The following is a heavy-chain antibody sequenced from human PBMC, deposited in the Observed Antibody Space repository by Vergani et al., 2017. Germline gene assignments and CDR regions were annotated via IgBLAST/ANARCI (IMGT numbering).Heavy chain of an antibody. CDR2: IQFDGSNQ. D-gene: IGHD3-16*01. CDR3: AKHFRGWGIDY. CDR1: GFTLSNHD. J-gene: IGHJ4*02. V-gene: IGHV3-30*02. Sequence: QVQLVESGGGVVQRGGSLRLPCATSGFTLSNHDMQWIRQGPGKGLEFVAFIQFDGSNQYYADSVKGRFTLSRDFSKNTLYLQMNSLRTDDTATYYCAKHFRGWGIDYWCQGTQVIVSS.